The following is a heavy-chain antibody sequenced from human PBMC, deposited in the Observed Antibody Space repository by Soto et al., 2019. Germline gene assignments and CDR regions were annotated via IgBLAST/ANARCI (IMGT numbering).Heavy chain of an antibody. J-gene: IGHJ4*02. D-gene: IGHD3-10*01. V-gene: IGHV3-23*01. CDR1: GFTFSSNA. Sequence: EVQLLECGGDLVQPGGSLRLSCAASGFTFSSNAMSWVRQAPGKGLEWVSVITNTGGDTLYADSVKGRFTISRDNFKNTLYLQMNSLRAEDTAIYYCARASGESYPGSRVFDSWGQGTRVTVSS. CDR2: ITNTGGDT. CDR3: ARASGESYPGSRVFDS.